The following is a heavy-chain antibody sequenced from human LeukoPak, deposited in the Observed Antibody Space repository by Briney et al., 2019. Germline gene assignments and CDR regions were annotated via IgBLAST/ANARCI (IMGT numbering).Heavy chain of an antibody. CDR1: GFTVSSNY. CDR2: IYSAGTT. D-gene: IGHD3-10*01. V-gene: IGHV3-53*01. J-gene: IGHJ6*02. Sequence: GESLRLSCAASGFTVSSNYMSWVRQAPGKGLDWVSVIYSAGTTYYADSVKGRFTISRDNSKNTLYLQMNSLRAEDTAVYYCARDSTMVYGMDVWGQGTTVTVSS. CDR3: ARDSTMVYGMDV.